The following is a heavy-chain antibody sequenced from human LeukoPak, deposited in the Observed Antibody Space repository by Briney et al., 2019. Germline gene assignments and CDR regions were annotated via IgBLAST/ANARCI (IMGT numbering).Heavy chain of an antibody. CDR3: TTAWKGYCSSTSCAGRDI. Sequence: GGSLRLSCAASGFTFSNAWMSWVRQAPGKGLEWVGRIKSKTDGGTTDYAAPVKGRFTISRDDSKNTLYLQMNSLKTEDTAVYYCTTAWKGYCSSTSCAGRDIWGQGTMVTVSS. J-gene: IGHJ3*02. V-gene: IGHV3-15*01. D-gene: IGHD2-2*01. CDR1: GFTFSNAW. CDR2: IKSKTDGGTT.